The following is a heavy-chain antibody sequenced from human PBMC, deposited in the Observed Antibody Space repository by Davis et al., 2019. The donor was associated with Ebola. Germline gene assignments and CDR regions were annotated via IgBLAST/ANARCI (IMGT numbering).Heavy chain of an antibody. D-gene: IGHD1-7*01. V-gene: IGHV5-51*01. CDR1: GYIFTSYW. CDR2: IYPGDSDT. J-gene: IGHJ4*02. Sequence: GESLKISCKGSGYIFTSYWIGWVRQLPGKGLEWMGIIYPGDSDTRYSPSFQGQVTFSADKSISTAYLQWSSLKASDTAMYYCASGSSDPELELRAWGQGTLVTVSS. CDR3: ASGSSDPELELRA.